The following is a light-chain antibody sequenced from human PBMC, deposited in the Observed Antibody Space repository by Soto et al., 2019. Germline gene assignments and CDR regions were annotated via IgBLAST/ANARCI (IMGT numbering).Light chain of an antibody. CDR2: KAS. V-gene: IGKV1-5*03. CDR3: QQYNSYPLT. J-gene: IGKJ4*01. CDR1: QSISSW. Sequence: DIQMTQSPSALSASVGDRVTITCRASQSISSWLAWYQHKPGKAPKLLIYKASSLESGVPSRVSGSGSGTEFTLTISSLQPDDFATYFCQQYNSYPLTFGGGTNVEIK.